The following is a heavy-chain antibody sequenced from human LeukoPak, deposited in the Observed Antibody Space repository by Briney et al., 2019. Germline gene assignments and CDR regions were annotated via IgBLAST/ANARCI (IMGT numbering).Heavy chain of an antibody. Sequence: SQTLSLTCVISGDSVSSNSAAWNSTRHSPSRGLEWLGGTFCRSQCYNDYAVSVKSRIIINPDTSKNQLSLQLSSVTPEDTAVYYCASASYSSSWSIVYWGQGTRVTVST. D-gene: IGHD6-13*01. CDR3: ASASYSSSWSIVY. CDR1: GDSVSSNSAA. V-gene: IGHV6-1*01. CDR2: TFCRSQCYN. J-gene: IGHJ4*02.